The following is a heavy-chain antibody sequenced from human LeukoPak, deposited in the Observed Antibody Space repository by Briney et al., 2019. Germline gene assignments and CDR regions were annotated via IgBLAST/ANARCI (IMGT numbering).Heavy chain of an antibody. CDR1: GFTFTNAW. J-gene: IGHJ4*01. CDR2: IKSNTNGGTS. Sequence: PGGSLRLSCVASGFTFTNAWMTWVRQSPGMGLEWVGRIKSNTNGGTSDYAAPVKGRFTISRDDSKNIVYLQMNSLKPEDAAMYYCTTHSVTVTGTHFWGQGALVTVSS. D-gene: IGHD2-8*02. CDR3: TTHSVTVTGTHF. V-gene: IGHV3-15*07.